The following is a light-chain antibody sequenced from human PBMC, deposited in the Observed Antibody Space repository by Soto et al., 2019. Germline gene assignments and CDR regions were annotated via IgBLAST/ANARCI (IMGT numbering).Light chain of an antibody. CDR3: MQALQSLT. Sequence: EIVLTQSPLTLPVTPGEPASISCRSSQSLLYNNTYNYLDWYVQKPGQSPQLLIYFGSNRAPGVPDRFSGSGSGTYFTLKINRVEAEDVGTYYCMQALQSLTFGQGTRLEIK. J-gene: IGKJ5*01. CDR2: FGS. CDR1: QSLLYNNTYNY. V-gene: IGKV2-28*01.